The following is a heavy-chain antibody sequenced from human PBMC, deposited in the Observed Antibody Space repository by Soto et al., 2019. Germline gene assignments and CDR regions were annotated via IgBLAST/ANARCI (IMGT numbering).Heavy chain of an antibody. CDR1: GFTVSSDY. Sequence: EVQLLESGGGLVQPGGSLRLSCAASGFTVSSDYMTWVRQAPGKGLEWLSTVYSGGTTYYADSVKGRFIISRDNSKNLLFLPMNNLRVEDTAMYYCARDPGYRNGMDVWGQGTTVTVSS. CDR2: VYSGGTT. V-gene: IGHV3-66*01. J-gene: IGHJ6*02. CDR3: ARDPGYRNGMDV. D-gene: IGHD5-18*01.